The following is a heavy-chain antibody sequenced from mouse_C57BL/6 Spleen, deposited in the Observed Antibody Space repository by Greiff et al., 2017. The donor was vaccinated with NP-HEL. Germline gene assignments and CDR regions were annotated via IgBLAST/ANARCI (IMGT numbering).Heavy chain of an antibody. D-gene: IGHD2-4*01. J-gene: IGHJ4*01. CDR2: IWSGGST. Sequence: VQLQQSGPGLVQPSQSLSITCTVSGFSLTSYGVHWVRQSPGTGLEWLGVIWSGGSTDYNAAFISRLSISKDNSKSQVFFKMNSLQADDTAIYYCASTMITTNYYAMDYWGQGTSVTVSS. CDR3: ASTMITTNYYAMDY. V-gene: IGHV2-2*01. CDR1: GFSLTSYG.